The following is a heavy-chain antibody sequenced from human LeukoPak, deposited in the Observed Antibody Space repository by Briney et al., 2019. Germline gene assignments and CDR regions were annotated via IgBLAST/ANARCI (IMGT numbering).Heavy chain of an antibody. V-gene: IGHV4-39*01. J-gene: IGHJ4*02. CDR2: IYYSGST. D-gene: IGHD3-10*01. CDR3: ALSGSGTYYNEQFDQ. Sequence: SETLSLTCTVSGGSISRSSYYWGWIRQPPGKGLEWIGSIYYSGSTYYNPPLKTRVAVYVDTSRKQFSLRLNSVTAADTAVYYCALSGSGTYYNEQFDQWGQGILVTVST. CDR1: GGSISRSSYY.